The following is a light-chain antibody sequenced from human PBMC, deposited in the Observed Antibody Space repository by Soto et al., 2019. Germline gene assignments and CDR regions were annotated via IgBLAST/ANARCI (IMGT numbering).Light chain of an antibody. CDR1: STDIGGFDS. CDR2: DVT. J-gene: IGLJ2*01. CDR3: SSYTTSSTLV. Sequence: QSALTQPASVSASPGQSITISCTGTSTDIGGFDSVSWYQQHPGKAPKLIIYDVTDRPSGVSNRFSGSKSGDTASLTISGLQAEDEADYYCSSYTTSSTLVFGGGTKLTVL. V-gene: IGLV2-14*01.